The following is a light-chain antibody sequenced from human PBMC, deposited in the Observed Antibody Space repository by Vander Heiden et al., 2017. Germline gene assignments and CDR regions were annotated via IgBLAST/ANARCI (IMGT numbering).Light chain of an antibody. CDR2: WAS. V-gene: IGKV4-1*01. J-gene: IGKJ4*01. Sequence: DIVMTQSPDSLAVSLGERATINCKSSQSVLSSSNNRNYLAWYQQKPGQPPKLLIDWASTRESGVPDRFSGSGSGTDFTLTITSLQAEDVAVYYCHQHYRPPRTFGGGTKVEIK. CDR1: QSVLSSSNNRNY. CDR3: HQHYRPPRT.